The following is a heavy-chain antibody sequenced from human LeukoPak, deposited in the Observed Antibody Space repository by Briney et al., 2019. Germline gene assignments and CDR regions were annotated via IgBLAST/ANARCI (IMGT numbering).Heavy chain of an antibody. J-gene: IGHJ4*02. CDR2: IKNKVDGRTT. CDR3: STRAGWEFLTEF. CDR1: GFTFSNAW. Sequence: GGTLRLSCAASGFTFSNAWMSWVRQAPGKGPEWVGRIKNKVDGRTTDYAAPVKGRFTISRDDSKSTLYLQMDSLKPEDTAVYYCSTRAGWEFLTEFWGQGTLVTVSS. D-gene: IGHD3-10*01. V-gene: IGHV3-15*01.